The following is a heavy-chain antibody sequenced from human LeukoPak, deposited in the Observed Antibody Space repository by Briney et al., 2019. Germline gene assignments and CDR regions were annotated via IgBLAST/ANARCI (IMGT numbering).Heavy chain of an antibody. J-gene: IGHJ4*02. D-gene: IGHD2-2*01. V-gene: IGHV3-74*01. CDR3: ARALIRPTADCSSTSCYEGQFDY. CDR1: GFSLTNYW. Sequence: GGSLRLSCVASGFSLTNYWMHWVRQAPGQGLVWVSRINSDQSNINYADSVKGRFTVSRDNAKNSLYLQMNSLRAEDTAVYYCARALIRPTADCSSTSCYEGQFDYWGQGTLVTVSS. CDR2: INSDQSNI.